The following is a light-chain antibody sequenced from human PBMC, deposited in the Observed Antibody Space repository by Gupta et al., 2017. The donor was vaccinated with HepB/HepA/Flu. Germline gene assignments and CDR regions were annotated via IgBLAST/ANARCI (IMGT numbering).Light chain of an antibody. CDR3: QQENYSPIT. CDR1: QDIANY. J-gene: IGKJ5*01. CDR2: ATF. V-gene: IGKV1-16*01. Sequence: DIQMTQSPSSLSASIGDRVTITCRASQDIANYLAWFQQKPGKAPKSLIYATFTLQSGVPSRFSGSGSGTDFTLTINSLQPEDFATYYCQQENYSPITFGQGTLLDVK.